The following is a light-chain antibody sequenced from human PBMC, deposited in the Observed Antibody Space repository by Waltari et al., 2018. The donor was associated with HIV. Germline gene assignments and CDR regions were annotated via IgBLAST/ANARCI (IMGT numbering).Light chain of an antibody. CDR1: NSNIGSNF. Sequence: QSALTQQPSASDLPGQSLNISCSGNNSNIGSNFVFWYQQLPGAAPRLLVYRNDQRPSGVDDRFSGSRSGTSASLVIRALRAEDEADYYCASWDDGLRGHVFGTGTTVSVL. J-gene: IGLJ1*01. CDR3: ASWDDGLRGHV. V-gene: IGLV1-47*01. CDR2: RND.